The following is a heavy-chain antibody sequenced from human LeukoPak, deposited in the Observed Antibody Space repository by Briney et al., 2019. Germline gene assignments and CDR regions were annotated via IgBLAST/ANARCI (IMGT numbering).Heavy chain of an antibody. J-gene: IGHJ5*02. CDR2: ISGSGGST. V-gene: IGHV3-23*01. Sequence: GGSLRLSCAASGFTFSSYAMHWVRQAPGKGLEWVSAISGSGGSTYYADSVKGRFTISRDNSKNTLYLQMNSLRDEDTAVYYCARDPLFGVGIYNWFDPWGPGTLVTVSS. CDR1: GFTFSSYA. D-gene: IGHD3-3*01. CDR3: ARDPLFGVGIYNWFDP.